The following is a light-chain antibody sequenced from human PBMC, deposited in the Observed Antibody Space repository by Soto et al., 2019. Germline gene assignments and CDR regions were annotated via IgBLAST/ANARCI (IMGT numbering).Light chain of an antibody. CDR3: QQYGSSPHT. CDR2: GAS. J-gene: IGKJ2*01. Sequence: EIVLTQSPGTLSLSPGVRATLSCRASQSVSSSYLAWYQHKPGQAPRLLIYGASSRATGIPDRFSGSGSGRDFTLTISRLEPEDFAVYYCQQYGSSPHTFGQGTKLEIK. V-gene: IGKV3-20*01. CDR1: QSVSSSY.